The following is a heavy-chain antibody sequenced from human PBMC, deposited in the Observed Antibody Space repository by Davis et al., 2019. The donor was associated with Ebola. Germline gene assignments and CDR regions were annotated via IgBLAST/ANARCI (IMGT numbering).Heavy chain of an antibody. J-gene: IGHJ4*02. CDR1: GGSFSGYY. CDR3: ARGETPSRVPFGIDY. Sequence: ASLRLSCAVYGGSFSGYYWSWIRQPPGKGLEWIGEINHSGSTNYNPSLRSRVTISVDRSKNQFSLKLTSVTAADTAVYYCARGETPSRVPFGIDYWGQGSLVTVSS. CDR2: INHSGST. V-gene: IGHV4-34*01. D-gene: IGHD3-3*01.